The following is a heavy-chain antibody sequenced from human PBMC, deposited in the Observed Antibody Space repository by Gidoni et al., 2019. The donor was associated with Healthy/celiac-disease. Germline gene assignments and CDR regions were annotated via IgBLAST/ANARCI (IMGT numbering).Heavy chain of an antibody. CDR2: INPNSGGT. CDR3: ARGLGSGSYYGNFDY. J-gene: IGHJ4*02. V-gene: IGHV1-2*02. CDR1: GYTFTGYY. Sequence: VQLVQSGAEVKKPGASVKLSCKASGYTFTGYYMHWVRKAPGQGLECMGWINPNSGGTNYAQKFQGRVTMTRDTSISTAYMELSRLRSDDTAVYYCARGLGSGSYYGNFDYWGQGTLVTVSS. D-gene: IGHD1-26*01.